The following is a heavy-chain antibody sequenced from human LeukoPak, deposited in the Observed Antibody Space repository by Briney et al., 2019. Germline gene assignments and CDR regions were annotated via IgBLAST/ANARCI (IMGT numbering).Heavy chain of an antibody. D-gene: IGHD1-26*01. CDR3: ARGRLVGATGGTS. Sequence: PGGSLRLSCAAPGFTFSSYSMNWVRQAPGKGLEWVSSISSSSSTIYYADSVKGRFTISRDNAKNSLYLQMNSLRAEDTAVYYCARGRLVGATGGTSWGQGTLVTVSS. CDR1: GFTFSSYS. CDR2: ISSSSSTI. J-gene: IGHJ4*02. V-gene: IGHV3-48*04.